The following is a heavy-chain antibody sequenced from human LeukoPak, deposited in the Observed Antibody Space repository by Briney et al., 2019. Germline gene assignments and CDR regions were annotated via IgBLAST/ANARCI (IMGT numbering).Heavy chain of an antibody. D-gene: IGHD3-10*01. CDR1: GFTFSDYY. J-gene: IGHJ4*02. CDR2: IYNSGSYT. CDR3: ARNYGSGRGLDY. V-gene: IGHV3-11*03. Sequence: PGGAPRLSCAASGFTFSDYYMSRIPQAQRAGLEWVSYIYNSGSYTNYADSVKGRFTISRDNAKKSLYLQMNSLRAEDTAVYYCARNYGSGRGLDYWGEGTLVSV.